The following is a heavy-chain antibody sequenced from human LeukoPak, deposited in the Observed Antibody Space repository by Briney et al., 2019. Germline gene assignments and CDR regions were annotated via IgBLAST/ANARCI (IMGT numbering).Heavy chain of an antibody. CDR2: VYNSEST. CDR3: ARAYYYDSSDYRSPRFDY. D-gene: IGHD3-22*01. V-gene: IGHV4-39*01. Sequence: SETLSLTRFVSGDSISTSSYCWGWIRQPPGTGLEWIGSVYNSESTYYNPSLKSRVTISVDTPKNQFSLKLSSVTAADTAVYYCARAYYYDSSDYRSPRFDYWGQGTLVTVSS. CDR1: GDSISTSSYC. J-gene: IGHJ4*02.